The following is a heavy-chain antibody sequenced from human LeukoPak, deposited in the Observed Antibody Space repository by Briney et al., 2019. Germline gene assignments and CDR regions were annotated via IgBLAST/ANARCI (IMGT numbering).Heavy chain of an antibody. CDR2: IWYDGSNK. V-gene: IGHV3-33*08. Sequence: PGGSLRLSCGASGFTFSSYGMHWVRQAPGKGLEWVAVIWYDGSNKYYADSVKGRFTISRDNSKNTLYLQMNSLRAEDTAVYYCARAQGHCSSTSCFYYFDYWGQGTLVTVSS. D-gene: IGHD2-2*01. CDR3: ARAQGHCSSTSCFYYFDY. CDR1: GFTFSSYG. J-gene: IGHJ4*02.